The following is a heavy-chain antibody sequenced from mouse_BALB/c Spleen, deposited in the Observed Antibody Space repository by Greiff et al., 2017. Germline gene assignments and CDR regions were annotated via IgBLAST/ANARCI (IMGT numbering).Heavy chain of an antibody. CDR3: ARDHYYGYGGFAY. CDR1: GFTFSDYY. Sequence: EVKLVESGGGLVKPGGSLKLSCAASGFTFSDYYMYWVRQTPEKRLEWVATISDGGSYTYYPDSVKGRFTISRDNAKNNLYLQMSSLKSEDTAMYYCARDHYYGYGGFAYWGQGTLVTVSA. J-gene: IGHJ3*01. V-gene: IGHV5-4*02. CDR2: ISDGGSYT. D-gene: IGHD1-2*01.